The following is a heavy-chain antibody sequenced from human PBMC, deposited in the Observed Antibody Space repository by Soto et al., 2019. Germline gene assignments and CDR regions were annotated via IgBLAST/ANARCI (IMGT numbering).Heavy chain of an antibody. CDR2: ISPYSGNT. CDR3: XXXXXXXXXTPQDV. CDR1: GYIFVNYG. J-gene: IGHJ6*02. Sequence: QVQLVQSGDEVRKPGSSVKVSCKASGYIFVNYGIAWVRQAPGQGLEWMGWISPYSGNTHYASKVQGRLTMTTDTSPSTGDMDLGSLTSDDTAVYXXXXXXXXXXXTPQDVWGQGTTVTVSS. V-gene: IGHV1-18*01.